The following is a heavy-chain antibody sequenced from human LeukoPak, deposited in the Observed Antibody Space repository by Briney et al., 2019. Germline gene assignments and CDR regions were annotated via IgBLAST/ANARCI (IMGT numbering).Heavy chain of an antibody. V-gene: IGHV1-2*04. CDR1: GYTFTGYY. J-gene: IGHJ6*02. CDR2: INPNSGGT. CDR3: ARDPRTSAADGGGTYGMDV. Sequence: GASVKVSCKASGYTFTGYYMHWVRQAPGQGLEWMGWINPNSGGTNYAQKFQGWVTMTRDTSISTAYMELSRLRSDDTAVYYCARDPRTSAADGGGTYGMDVWGQGTTVTVSS. D-gene: IGHD6-13*01.